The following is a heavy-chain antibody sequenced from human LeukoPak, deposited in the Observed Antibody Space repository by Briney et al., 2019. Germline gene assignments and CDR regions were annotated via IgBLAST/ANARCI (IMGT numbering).Heavy chain of an antibody. V-gene: IGHV5-51*01. CDR1: GYIFANYW. CDR2: IFPGDSDT. Sequence: GESLKISCKASGYIFANYWIGWVRQMPGQGLEWMGIIFPGDSDTRYSPSFQGQVTISVDKSINTAYLQWRSLKAADTAMYYCAGARGATYFDYWGQGTLVTVSS. D-gene: IGHD1-26*01. J-gene: IGHJ4*02. CDR3: AGARGATYFDY.